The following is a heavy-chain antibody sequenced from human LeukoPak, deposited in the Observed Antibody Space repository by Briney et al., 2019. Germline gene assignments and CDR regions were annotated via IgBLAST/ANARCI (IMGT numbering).Heavy chain of an antibody. Sequence: SVKVSCKASGGTFSSYAISWVRQAPGQGLEWMGGIIPIFGTANYAQKFQGRATITADESTSTAYMELSSLRSEDTAVYYCARYGDSSGYYNFDYFDYWGQGTLVTVSS. V-gene: IGHV1-69*01. D-gene: IGHD3-22*01. J-gene: IGHJ4*02. CDR3: ARYGDSSGYYNFDYFDY. CDR2: IIPIFGTA. CDR1: GGTFSSYA.